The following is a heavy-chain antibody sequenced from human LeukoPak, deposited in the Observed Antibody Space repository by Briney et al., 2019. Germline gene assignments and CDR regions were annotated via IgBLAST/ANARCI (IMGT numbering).Heavy chain of an antibody. V-gene: IGHV3-21*01. D-gene: IGHD3-3*01. CDR2: ISSSSSYI. CDR3: AREDIRSPLSY. J-gene: IGHJ4*02. Sequence: GGSLRLSCAASGFTFSSYAMNWVRQAPGKGLEWVSSISSSSSYIYYADSVKGRFTISRDNAKNSLYLQMNSLRAEDTAVYYCAREDIRSPLSYWGQGTLVTVSS. CDR1: GFTFSSYA.